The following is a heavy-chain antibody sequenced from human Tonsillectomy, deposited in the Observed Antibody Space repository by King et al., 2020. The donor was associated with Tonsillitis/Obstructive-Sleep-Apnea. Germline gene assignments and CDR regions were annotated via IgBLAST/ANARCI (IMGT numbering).Heavy chain of an antibody. D-gene: IGHD3-22*01. J-gene: IGHJ4*02. CDR1: GYTITNYG. CDR2: ISAYNGHT. Sequence: QLVQSGAEVKKPGASVKVSCKASGYTITNYGISWVRQAPGQGLEWMGWISAYNGHTNSAQKLQGRVTMTTDTSTSTAFMELRSLRSDDTAVYYCARDSMSHYYDSSAYYTFDYWGQGTLVTVSS. V-gene: IGHV1-18*01. CDR3: ARDSMSHYYDSSAYYTFDY.